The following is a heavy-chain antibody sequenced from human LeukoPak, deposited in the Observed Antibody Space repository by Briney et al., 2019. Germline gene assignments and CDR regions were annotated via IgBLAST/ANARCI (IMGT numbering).Heavy chain of an antibody. CDR2: IYTSGST. D-gene: IGHD3-16*01. CDR1: GGSISSGSYY. Sequence: PSQTLSLTCTASGGSISSGSYYWRWIRQPAGTGLEWIGRIYTSGSTNYNPSLKSRVTISVDTSKNQFSLKLSSVTAADTAVYYCAATIWGSHFDYWGQGTLVTVSS. J-gene: IGHJ4*02. CDR3: AATIWGSHFDY. V-gene: IGHV4-61*02.